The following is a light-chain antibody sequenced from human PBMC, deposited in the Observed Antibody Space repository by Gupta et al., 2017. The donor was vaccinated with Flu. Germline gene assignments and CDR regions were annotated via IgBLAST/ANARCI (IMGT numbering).Light chain of an antibody. CDR2: KAS. J-gene: IGKJ4*01. CDR3: QQYNRYSLT. V-gene: IGKV1-5*03. Sequence: DIQMTQSPSTLSASVGDRVTISCRTSQTISYWLAWYQQKPGKAPKLLIYKASNSESGVPSRLSGSGSGTEFTLTISSLQPDDFATYYCQQYNRYSLTFGGGTRLEIK. CDR1: QTISYW.